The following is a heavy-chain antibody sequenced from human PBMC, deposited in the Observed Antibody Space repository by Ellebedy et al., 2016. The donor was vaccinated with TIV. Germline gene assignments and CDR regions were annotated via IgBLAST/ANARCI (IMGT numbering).Heavy chain of an antibody. CDR1: GFPFTGYA. J-gene: IGHJ4*02. V-gene: IGHV3-30-3*01. D-gene: IGHD4-23*01. CDR2: ISIDGNRE. CDR3: AREDNPRGWELPY. Sequence: GESLKISCAASGFPFTGYAMHWVRQAPGKGLEWVAVISIDGNREHYADSVVGRFTLSRDNSKGTVFLQRNSLRDEDTALYYCAREDNPRGWELPYWGQGTLVTVSS.